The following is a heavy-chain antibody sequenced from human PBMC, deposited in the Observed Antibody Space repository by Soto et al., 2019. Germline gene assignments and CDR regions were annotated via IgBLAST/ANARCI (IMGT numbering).Heavy chain of an antibody. CDR2: INDRGSI. J-gene: IGHJ2*01. D-gene: IGHD3-9*01. V-gene: IGHV4-34*01. CDR3: ARESHDILTGPPWVWYFDL. CDR1: GGSFSGYY. Sequence: QVQLQQWGAGPLRPLETLSLTCGVSGGSFSGYYWAWIRQSPGKGLEWIGEINDRGSINYNPSLNSRVSISVDTSKNHYSLNLMSVTAADTAVYYCARESHDILTGPPWVWYFDLWGRGTLVTVSS.